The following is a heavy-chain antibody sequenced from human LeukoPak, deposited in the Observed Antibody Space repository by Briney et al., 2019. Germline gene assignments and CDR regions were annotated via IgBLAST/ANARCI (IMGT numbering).Heavy chain of an antibody. CDR3: VKRPKWNYDNPGYFDY. Sequence: SVKVSCKASGGTFSSYAISWVRQAPRQGREWMGRIIPIFGTANYAQKFQGRVTITTDESTSTAYMELSSLRSEVTAVDYCVKRPKWNYDNPGYFDYWGQGTVVTVSS. V-gene: IGHV1-69*05. J-gene: IGHJ4*02. D-gene: IGHD1-7*01. CDR2: IIPIFGTA. CDR1: GGTFSSYA.